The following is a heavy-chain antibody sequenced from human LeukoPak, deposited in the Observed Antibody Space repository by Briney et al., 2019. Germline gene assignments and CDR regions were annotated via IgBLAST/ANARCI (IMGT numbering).Heavy chain of an antibody. Sequence: SETLSLTCTVSGGSISGSSYYWGWIRQPPGKGLEWIRSIYYSGSTYYNPSLKSRVTISVDTSKNQFSLKLSSVTAADTAVYYCARGNHHYYYGMDVWGQGTTVTVSS. CDR2: IYYSGST. J-gene: IGHJ6*02. CDR1: GGSISGSSYY. V-gene: IGHV4-39*01. CDR3: ARGNHHYYYGMDV.